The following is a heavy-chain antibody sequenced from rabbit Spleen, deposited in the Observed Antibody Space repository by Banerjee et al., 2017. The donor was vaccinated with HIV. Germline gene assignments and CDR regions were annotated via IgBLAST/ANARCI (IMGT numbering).Heavy chain of an antibody. V-gene: IGHV1S40*01. CDR1: GFSFSSGYD. D-gene: IGHD1-1*01. Sequence: QSLEESGGGLVKPGASLTLTCKASGFSFSSGYDMCWVRQAPGKGLEWVACDYAGSSGSTYSATWAKGRFTIATTSSATVTLQMTSLTAADTATYFCASDAGAGDYIDVYFSLWGQGTLVSVS. J-gene: IGHJ4*01. CDR2: DYAGSSGST. CDR3: ASDAGAGDYIDVYFSL.